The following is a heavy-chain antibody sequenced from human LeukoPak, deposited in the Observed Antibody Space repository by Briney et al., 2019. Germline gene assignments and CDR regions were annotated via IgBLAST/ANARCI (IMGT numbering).Heavy chain of an antibody. Sequence: GGSLRLSCAASGFTFSSYAMHWVRQAPGKGLEWVAVISYDGSNKYYADSVKGRFTISRDNSKNTLYLQMNSLRAEDTAVYYCAREGDYYGSGSYYNVWFDPWSQGTLVTVSS. CDR1: GFTFSSYA. J-gene: IGHJ5*02. D-gene: IGHD3-10*01. CDR2: ISYDGSNK. CDR3: AREGDYYGSGSYYNVWFDP. V-gene: IGHV3-30-3*01.